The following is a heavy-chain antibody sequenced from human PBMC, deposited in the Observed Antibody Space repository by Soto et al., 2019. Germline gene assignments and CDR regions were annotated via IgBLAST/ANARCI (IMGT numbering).Heavy chain of an antibody. J-gene: IGHJ5*02. Sequence: SETLSLTCTVSGGSISSYYWSWIRQPPGKGLEWIGYIYYSGSTNYNPSLKSRVTISVDTSKNQFSLKLSSVTAADTAVYYCARRPPGKGANWFDPWGQGTLVTVSS. D-gene: IGHD3-16*01. CDR3: ARRPPGKGANWFDP. V-gene: IGHV4-59*08. CDR1: GGSISSYY. CDR2: IYYSGST.